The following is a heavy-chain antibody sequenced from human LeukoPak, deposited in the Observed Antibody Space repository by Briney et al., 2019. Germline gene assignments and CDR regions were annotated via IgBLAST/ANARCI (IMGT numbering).Heavy chain of an antibody. J-gene: IGHJ4*02. V-gene: IGHV4-34*01. CDR1: GGSFSGYY. CDR2: INHSGST. CDR3: ARQRRYCSGGSCPTD. Sequence: SETLSLTCAVYGGSFSGYYWSWIRQPPGKGLEWIGEINHSGSTNYNPSLKSRVTISVDTSKNQFSLKLSSVTAADTAVYYCARQRRYCSGGSCPTDWGQGTLVSVSS. D-gene: IGHD2-15*01.